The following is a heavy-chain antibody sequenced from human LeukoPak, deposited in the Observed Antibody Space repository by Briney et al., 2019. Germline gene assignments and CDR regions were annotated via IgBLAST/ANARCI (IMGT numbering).Heavy chain of an antibody. D-gene: IGHD5-24*01. Sequence: ASVKVSYKASGYTFTSYYMHWVRQAPGQGLEWMGIINPSGGSTSYAQKFQGRVTMTRDTSTSTVYMELSSLRSEDTAVYYCARDFPDPLGGYNWVAYWGQGTLVTVSS. CDR1: GYTFTSYY. V-gene: IGHV1-46*01. CDR3: ARDFPDPLGGYNWVAY. J-gene: IGHJ4*02. CDR2: INPSGGST.